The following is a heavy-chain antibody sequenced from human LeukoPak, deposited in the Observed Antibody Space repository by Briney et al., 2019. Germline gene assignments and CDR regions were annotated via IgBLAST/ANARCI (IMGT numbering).Heavy chain of an antibody. D-gene: IGHD6-19*01. CDR2: ISYDGTNK. V-gene: IGHV3-30-3*01. CDR3: TSLAGSSGWYLAPNDY. Sequence: GVSLRLSCAASGFTFTNYAMHWVRQAPGKGLVWVAVISYDGTNKYYADSVKGRFIISRDNSKNTLYLQMNSLRPEDTAVYYCTSLAGSSGWYLAPNDYWGQGTLVTVSS. CDR1: GFTFTNYA. J-gene: IGHJ4*02.